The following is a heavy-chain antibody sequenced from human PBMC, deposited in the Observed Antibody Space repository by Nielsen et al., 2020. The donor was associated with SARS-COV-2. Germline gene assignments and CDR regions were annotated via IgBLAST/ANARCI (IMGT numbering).Heavy chain of an antibody. V-gene: IGHV3-9*01. J-gene: IGHJ4*02. CDR2: ISWNSGSI. CDR3: ARGRRVGTTIFEY. Sequence: GGSLRLSCAASRFIFSIYGMSWVRQAPGKGLEWVSGISWNSGSIGYADSVKGRFTISRDNAKNSLHLQMNSLRGEDTAFYYCARGRRVGTTIFEYWGQGTLVTVSS. D-gene: IGHD1-14*01. CDR1: RFIFSIYG.